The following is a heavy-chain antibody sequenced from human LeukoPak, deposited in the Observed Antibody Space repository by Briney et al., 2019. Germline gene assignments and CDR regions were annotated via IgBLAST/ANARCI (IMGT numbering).Heavy chain of an antibody. Sequence: SETLSLTCAVSDGSISYSYWNWIRQSPGRGLEWIGYIYYSGSTNYNPSLKSRVTISVDTSKNQFSLTVNSVTAADTAVYYCARSGTSSGWPHFDYWGQGILVIVSS. CDR3: ARSGTSSGWPHFDY. CDR1: DGSISYSY. D-gene: IGHD6-19*01. CDR2: IYYSGST. J-gene: IGHJ4*02. V-gene: IGHV4-59*01.